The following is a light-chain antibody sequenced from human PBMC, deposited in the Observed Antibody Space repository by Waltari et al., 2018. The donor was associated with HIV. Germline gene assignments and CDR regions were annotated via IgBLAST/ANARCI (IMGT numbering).Light chain of an antibody. J-gene: IGLJ2*01. V-gene: IGLV2-14*03. Sequence: QSALTQPASVSGAPGQSITISCTGTASDIGDYNYVSWYQQHPGKAPKLVIYDVSNRPSGISTRFSGSKSVTTASLTMSGLQAEDEAVYYCSSYTRSTRTTAWLFGGGTRLTVL. CDR2: DVS. CDR1: ASDIGDYNY. CDR3: SSYTRSTRTTAWL.